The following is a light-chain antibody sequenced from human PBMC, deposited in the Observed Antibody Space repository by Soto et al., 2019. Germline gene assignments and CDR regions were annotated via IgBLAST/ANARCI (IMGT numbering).Light chain of an antibody. V-gene: IGLV1-44*01. Sequence: QSVLTQPPSTSGAPGQRVTISCSGSSSNIGSESVNWYQQLPGTAPKLLIYSYNQRPSGVPDRFSGSKSVTSASLAISGLQSEDEADYICAAWDDSLNGYVFGLGTKVTVL. CDR3: AAWDDSLNGYV. CDR1: SSNIGSES. CDR2: SYN. J-gene: IGLJ1*01.